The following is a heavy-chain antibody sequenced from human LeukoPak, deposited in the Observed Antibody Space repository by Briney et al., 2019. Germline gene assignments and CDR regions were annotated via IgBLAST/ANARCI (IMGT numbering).Heavy chain of an antibody. CDR3: AMPPHDRYFDWLLEYYMDV. CDR1: GFTFSSYA. V-gene: IGHV3-23*01. CDR2: ISGSGGST. J-gene: IGHJ6*03. D-gene: IGHD3-9*01. Sequence: PGGSLRLSCAASGFTFSSYAMSWVRQAPGKGLEWVSAISGSGGSTYYADSVKGRFTISRDNSKNTPYLQMNSLRAEDTAVYYCAMPPHDRYFDWLLEYYMDVWGKGTTVTVSS.